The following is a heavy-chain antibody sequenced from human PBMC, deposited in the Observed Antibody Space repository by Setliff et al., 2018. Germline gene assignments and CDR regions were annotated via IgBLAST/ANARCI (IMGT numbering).Heavy chain of an antibody. CDR2: ISSSSSYI. J-gene: IGHJ4*02. CDR3: ARGSIAAAGTDLDY. D-gene: IGHD6-13*01. V-gene: IGHV3-21*01. Sequence: GGSLRLSCAASGFTFSSYSMNWVRQAPGKGLEWVSSISSSSSYIYYADSVKGRFTISRDNAKNSLYLQMNSLRAEDTAVYYCARGSIAAAGTDLDYWGQGTLVTVSS. CDR1: GFTFSSYS.